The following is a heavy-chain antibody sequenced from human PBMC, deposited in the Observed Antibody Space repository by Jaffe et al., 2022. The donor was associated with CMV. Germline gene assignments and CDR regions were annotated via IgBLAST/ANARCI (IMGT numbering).Heavy chain of an antibody. D-gene: IGHD3-10*01. J-gene: IGHJ6*03. CDR3: ARHDGGTGYYYYMDV. V-gene: IGHV4-39*01. CDR1: GGSISSSYY. CDR2: IYYSGSP. Sequence: QLQLQESGPGLVKPSETLSLTCTVSGGSISSSYYWGWIRQSPGKGLEWIGSIYYSGSPYYNPSLKSRVTISVDTSKTQFSLRLSSVTAADTAVYYCARHDGGTGYYYYMDVWGKGTTVTVSS.